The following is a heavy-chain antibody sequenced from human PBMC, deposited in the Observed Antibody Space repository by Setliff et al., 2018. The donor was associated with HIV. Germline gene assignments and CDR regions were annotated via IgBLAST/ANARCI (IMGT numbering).Heavy chain of an antibody. D-gene: IGHD2-2*01. V-gene: IGHV7-4-1*02. CDR2: INTNTGNP. J-gene: IGHJ2*01. Sequence: ASVKVSCKASGYSFTAYHMHWVRQAPGQGLEWMGWINTNTGNPTYAQGFTGRFVFSLDTSVSTAYLQISSLKAEDTAVYYCARVGCSSTTCPWAWYFDLWGRGTLVTVSS. CDR3: ARVGCSSTTCPWAWYFDL. CDR1: GYSFTAYH.